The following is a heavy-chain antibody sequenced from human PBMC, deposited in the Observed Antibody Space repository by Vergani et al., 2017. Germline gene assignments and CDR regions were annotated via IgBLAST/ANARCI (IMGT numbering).Heavy chain of an antibody. D-gene: IGHD2-8*01. CDR2: ISSSGSTI. Sequence: QVQLVESGGGLVKPGGSLRLSCAASGFTFSDYYMSWIRQAPGKGLEWVSYISSSGSTIYYADSVKGRFTISRDNAKNSLYLQMNSLRAEDTAVYYCAKDYCCTNSINGYWYFDLWGRGTLVTVSS. J-gene: IGHJ2*01. CDR1: GFTFSDYY. V-gene: IGHV3-11*01. CDR3: AKDYCCTNSINGYWYFDL.